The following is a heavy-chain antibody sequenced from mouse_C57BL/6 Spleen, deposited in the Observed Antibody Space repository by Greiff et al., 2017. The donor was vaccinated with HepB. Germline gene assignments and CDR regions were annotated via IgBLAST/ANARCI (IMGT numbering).Heavy chain of an antibody. CDR2: ISGGGGNT. CDR3: ARPSYYSNRWYFDV. D-gene: IGHD2-5*01. J-gene: IGHJ1*03. CDR1: GFTFSSYT. Sequence: EVQLVESGGGLVKPGGSLKLSCAASGFTFSSYTMSWVRQTPEKRLEWVATISGGGGNTYYPDSVKGRFTISRDNAKNTLYLQMSSLRSEDTALYYCARPSYYSNRWYFDVWGTGTTVTVSS. V-gene: IGHV5-9*01.